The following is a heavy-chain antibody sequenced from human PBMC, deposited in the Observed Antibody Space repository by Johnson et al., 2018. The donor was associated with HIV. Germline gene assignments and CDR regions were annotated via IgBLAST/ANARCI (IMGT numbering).Heavy chain of an antibody. J-gene: IGHJ3*02. Sequence: QVQLVESGGGVVQPGGSLRLSCAASGFTFSSYGMHWVRQAPGKGLEWVAFIRYDGSNKYYADSVKGRFTISRDNSKNTLCLQMNSQRAEDTAVYYCANDRNGGWPVCAFDIWGQGTMVTVSS. CDR2: IRYDGSNK. CDR1: GFTFSSYG. V-gene: IGHV3-30*02. CDR3: ANDRNGGWPVCAFDI. D-gene: IGHD3-16*01.